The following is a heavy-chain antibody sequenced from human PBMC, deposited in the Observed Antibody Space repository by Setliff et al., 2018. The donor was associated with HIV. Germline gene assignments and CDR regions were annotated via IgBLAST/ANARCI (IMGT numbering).Heavy chain of an antibody. V-gene: IGHV1-3*01. Sequence: ASVKVSCKASGYNFSTYVMHWVRQAPGQRLGWKGWSDGGNGNTKYSQKFQGRVTITRDTSASTAYMEPSSLRSEDTAVYYCARVQMAYAAFDVWGQGTMVTVSS. D-gene: IGHD4-17*01. CDR2: SDGGNGNT. J-gene: IGHJ3*01. CDR1: GYNFSTYV. CDR3: ARVQMAYAAFDV.